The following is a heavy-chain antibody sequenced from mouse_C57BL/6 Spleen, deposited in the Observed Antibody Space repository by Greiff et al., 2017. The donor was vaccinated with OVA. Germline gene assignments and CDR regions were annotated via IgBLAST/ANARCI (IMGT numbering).Heavy chain of an antibody. V-gene: IGHV1-18*01. CDR3: VVYYDYEGSPWFAY. D-gene: IGHD2-4*01. Sequence: VQLQQSGPELVKPGASVKIPCKASGYTFTDYNMDWVKQSHGKSLEWIGDINPNNGGTIYNQKFKGKATLTVDKSSSTAYMELRSLTSEDTAVYYCVVYYDYEGSPWFAYWGEGTLVTVSA. CDR2: INPNNGGT. J-gene: IGHJ3*01. CDR1: GYTFTDYN.